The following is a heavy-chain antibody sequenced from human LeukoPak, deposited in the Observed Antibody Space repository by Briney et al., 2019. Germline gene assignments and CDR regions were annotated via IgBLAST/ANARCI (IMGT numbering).Heavy chain of an antibody. D-gene: IGHD3-10*01. V-gene: IGHV4-59*01. CDR3: ARVGPYYYGSGSYGFDC. J-gene: IGHJ4*02. CDR1: GGSISSYY. CDR2: IYYSGST. Sequence: PSETLSLTCTVSGGSISSYYWSWIRQPPGKGLEWIGYIYYSGSTNYNPSLKSRVTMSVDTSKNQFSLKLSSVTAADTAVYYCARVGPYYYGSGSYGFDCWGQGTLVTVSS.